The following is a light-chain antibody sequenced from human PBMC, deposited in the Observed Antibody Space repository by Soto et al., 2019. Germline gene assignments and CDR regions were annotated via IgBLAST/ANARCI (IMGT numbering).Light chain of an antibody. CDR3: QTWETAPL. J-gene: IGLJ3*02. CDR2: INSDGSV. Sequence: QLVLTQSPSASASLGASVKVTCSLTNGHNSFAIAWHQQKPGKGPRFLMKINSDGSVRKWDGIPDRFSGSRSGAESYLTISSLQSDDEADYYCQTWETAPLFGGGTKVTVL. V-gene: IGLV4-69*01. CDR1: NGHNSFA.